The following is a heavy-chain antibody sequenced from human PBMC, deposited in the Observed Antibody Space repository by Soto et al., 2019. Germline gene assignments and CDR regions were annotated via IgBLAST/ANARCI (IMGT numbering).Heavy chain of an antibody. J-gene: IGHJ6*02. CDR3: ARDQSSWPYGMVV. Sequence: TSETRSLTCTVSGGSISSGGYYWSWIRQHPGKGLEWIGYIYYSGSTYYNPSLKSRVTISVDTSKNQFSLKLSSVTAADTAVYYCARDQSSWPYGMVVGGQGTRVTVSS. D-gene: IGHD6-13*01. CDR2: IYYSGST. CDR1: GGSISSGGYY. V-gene: IGHV4-31*03.